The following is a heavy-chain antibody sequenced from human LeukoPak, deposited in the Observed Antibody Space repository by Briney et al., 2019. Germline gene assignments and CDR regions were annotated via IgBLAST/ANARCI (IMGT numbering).Heavy chain of an antibody. V-gene: IGHV3-74*01. Sequence: GGSLRLSCAASGFTFSSYWMHWVRQAPGKGLVWVSRINSDGSYTSYADSVKGRFTISRDNAKNTLYLQMNSLRAEDTAVYYCARGGYCSGGSCYSYGVSADYWGQGTLVTVSS. D-gene: IGHD2-15*01. CDR3: ARGGYCSGGSCYSYGVSADY. CDR2: INSDGSYT. J-gene: IGHJ4*02. CDR1: GFTFSSYW.